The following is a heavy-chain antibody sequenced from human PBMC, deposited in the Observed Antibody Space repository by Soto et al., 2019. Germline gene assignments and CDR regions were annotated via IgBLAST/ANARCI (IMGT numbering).Heavy chain of an antibody. V-gene: IGHV4-34*01. CDR2: IYHSGST. CDR1: GGSFSGFY. J-gene: IGHJ5*02. D-gene: IGHD2-2*01. Sequence: TSETLSLTCAVYGGSFSGFYWSWIRQPPGKGLEWIGEIYHSGSTYYNPSLKSRVTISVDRSKNQFSLKLSSVTAADTAVYYCARVPDRWGQGTLVTVSS. CDR3: ARVPDR.